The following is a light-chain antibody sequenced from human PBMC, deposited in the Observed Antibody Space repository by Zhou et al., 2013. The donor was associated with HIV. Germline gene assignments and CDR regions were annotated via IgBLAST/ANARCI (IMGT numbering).Light chain of an antibody. J-gene: IGKJ1*01. V-gene: IGKV3-20*01. Sequence: EIVMTQSPATLSVSPGERATLSCRASQSVSSSYLAWYQQKPGQAPRLLIYDASIRPTGIPDRFSGSGSGTDFTLTIARLEPEDFAVYYCQQYGSSPWTFGQGTKVE. CDR2: DAS. CDR1: QSVSSSY. CDR3: QQYGSSPWT.